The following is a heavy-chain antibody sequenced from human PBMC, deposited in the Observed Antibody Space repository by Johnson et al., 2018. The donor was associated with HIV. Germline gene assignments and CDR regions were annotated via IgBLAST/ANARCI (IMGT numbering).Heavy chain of an antibody. CDR2: IYSGGST. V-gene: IGHV3-66*01. CDR3: TTERGDPLIGADAFDI. J-gene: IGHJ3*02. D-gene: IGHD3-16*01. Sequence: VQLVESGGGVVQPGRSLRLSCAASGFTVSSNYMSWLRQAPGKGLEWVSVIYSGGSTYYADSVKGRFTISRDDSKNTLYLQMNSLKTEDTAVYYCTTERGDPLIGADAFDIWGEGTMVTVSS. CDR1: GFTVSSNY.